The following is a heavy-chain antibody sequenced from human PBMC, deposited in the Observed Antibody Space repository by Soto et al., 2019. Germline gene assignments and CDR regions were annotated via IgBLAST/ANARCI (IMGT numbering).Heavy chain of an antibody. V-gene: IGHV4-34*01. D-gene: IGHD4-4*01. CDR2: INHSGST. J-gene: IGHJ5*02. CDR1: GGSFSGYY. Sequence: PSETLSLTCAVYGGSFSGYYWSWIRQPPGKGLEWIGEINHSGSTNYNPSLKSRVTISVDTSKNQFSLKLSSVTAADTAVYYCARSDYSNWFDPWGQGTLVTVSS. CDR3: ARSDYSNWFDP.